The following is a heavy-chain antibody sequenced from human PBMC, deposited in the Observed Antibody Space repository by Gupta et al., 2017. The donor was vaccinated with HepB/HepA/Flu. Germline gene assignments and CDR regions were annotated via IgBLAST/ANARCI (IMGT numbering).Heavy chain of an antibody. CDR2: IIPDSRST. J-gene: IGHJ5*02. V-gene: IGHV1-3*01. CDR3: ARGLGITAIGTSNFFDP. CDR1: RSTSIHYG. D-gene: IGHD6-13*01. Sequence: HLVQSGPEVKEPGASAKISCKASRSTSIHYGVHCVRQAPGQRPEYMDWIIPDSRSTKYSQTFEGRLTLTRDTSATTADMELTDLRPEDTAVYYCARGLGITAIGTSNFFDPGGQGTLVTVSS.